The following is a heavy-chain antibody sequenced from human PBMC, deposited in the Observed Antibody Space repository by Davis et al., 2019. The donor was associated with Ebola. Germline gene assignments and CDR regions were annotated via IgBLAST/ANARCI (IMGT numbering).Heavy chain of an antibody. J-gene: IGHJ4*02. V-gene: IGHV3-48*04. CDR2: ISSSSSTI. CDR1: GFTFSSYS. D-gene: IGHD6-13*01. Sequence: GESLKISCAASGFTFSSYSMNWVRQAPGKGLEWVSYISSSSSTIYYADSVKGRFTISRDNAKNSLYLQMNSLRAEDTAVYYCARDLEVAAAGTLGYWGQGTLVTVSS. CDR3: ARDLEVAAAGTLGY.